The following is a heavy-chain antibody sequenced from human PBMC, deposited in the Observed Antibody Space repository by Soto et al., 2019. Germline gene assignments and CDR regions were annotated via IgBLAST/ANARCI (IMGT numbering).Heavy chain of an antibody. CDR2: TRNKANSYTT. V-gene: IGHV3-72*01. Sequence: PGGSLRLSCAASGFTFSDHYMDWVRQAPGKGLEWVGRTRNKANSYTTEYAASVKGRFTISRDDSKNSLYLQMNSLRAEDTAVYYCAPLSVSLSGPYGIHVWGQGTTVTVSS. CDR1: GFTFSDHY. D-gene: IGHD1-26*01. J-gene: IGHJ6*02. CDR3: APLSVSLSGPYGIHV.